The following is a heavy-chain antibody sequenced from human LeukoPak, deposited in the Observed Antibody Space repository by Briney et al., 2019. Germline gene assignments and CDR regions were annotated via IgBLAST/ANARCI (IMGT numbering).Heavy chain of an antibody. Sequence: PSETLSLTCTVSGRSISSYYWSWIRQPPGKGLEWIGYIYTSGSTNYNPSLKSRVTISVDTSKNQFSLKLSSVTAADTAVYYCARRTSRAFDIWGQGTMVTVSS. CDR3: ARRTSRAFDI. CDR2: IYTSGST. D-gene: IGHD1-1*01. V-gene: IGHV4-4*09. J-gene: IGHJ3*02. CDR1: GRSISSYY.